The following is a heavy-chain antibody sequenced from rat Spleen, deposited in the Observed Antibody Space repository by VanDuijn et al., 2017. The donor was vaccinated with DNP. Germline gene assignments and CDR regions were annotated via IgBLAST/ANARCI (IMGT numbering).Heavy chain of an antibody. J-gene: IGHJ1*01. Sequence: EVQLVESGGGLVQPGRSRKLSCTASGFTFSDYNMAWVRQAPNKGLEWVATIIYDGNKDFYRDSVKGRLTISSDNAKNTLYLQMYSLRSEDTAPYYCTTLGLGARYYWFFDFWVPGTMVTVSS. V-gene: IGHV5S10*01. CDR2: IIYDGNKD. CDR1: GFTFSDYN. CDR3: TTLGLGARYYWFFDF. D-gene: IGHD5-1*01.